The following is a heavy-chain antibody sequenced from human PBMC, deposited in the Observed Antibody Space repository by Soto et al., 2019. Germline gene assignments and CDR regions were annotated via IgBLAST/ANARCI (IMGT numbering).Heavy chain of an antibody. V-gene: IGHV4-34*01. CDR2: INHSGST. CDR3: ARHRYSSSSRGFYYFDY. CDR1: GGSFSGYY. J-gene: IGHJ4*02. Sequence: PSETLSLTCAVYGGSFSGYYWSWIRQPPGKGLEWIGEINHSGSTNYNPSLESRVTISVDTSKNQFSLKLSSVTAADTAVYYCARHRYSSSSRGFYYFDYWGQGTLVTVSS. D-gene: IGHD6-6*01.